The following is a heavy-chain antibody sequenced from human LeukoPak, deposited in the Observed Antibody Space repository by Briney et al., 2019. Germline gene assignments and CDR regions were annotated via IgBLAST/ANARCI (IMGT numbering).Heavy chain of an antibody. V-gene: IGHV3-64*01. D-gene: IGHD3/OR15-3a*01. J-gene: IGHJ4*02. Sequence: PGGSLRLSCAASGFTFSSYAMHWVRQAPGKGLEYVSAISSNGGSTYYANSVKGRFTISRDNSKNTLYLQMGSLRAEDMAVYYCARMNFGPSDHWGQGTLVTVSS. CDR2: ISSNGGST. CDR3: ARMNFGPSDH. CDR1: GFTFSSYA.